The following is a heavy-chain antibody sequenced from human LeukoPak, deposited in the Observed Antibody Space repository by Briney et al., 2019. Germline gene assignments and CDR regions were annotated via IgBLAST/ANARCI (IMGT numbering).Heavy chain of an antibody. CDR1: GDSVSSNNGA. V-gene: IGHV6-1*01. CDR3: EREVGARGGYTLAY. D-gene: IGHD6-13*01. J-gene: IGHJ4*02. Sequence: SQTLSGTSAISGDSVSSNNGAWNWIRQSPSRGLEWLGRTYYRSKWYNDYAVSMKGRITINPDTSKNQFSLELKSVTPEDTAVYSWEREVGARGGYTLAYWGQGTLSPSPQ. CDR2: TYYRSKWYN.